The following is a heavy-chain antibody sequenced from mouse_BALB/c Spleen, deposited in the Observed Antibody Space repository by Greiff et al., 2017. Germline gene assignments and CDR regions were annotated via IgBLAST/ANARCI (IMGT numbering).Heavy chain of an antibody. CDR2: IRLKSNNYAT. CDR3: TRSYYGSSYFDY. V-gene: IGHV6-6*02. D-gene: IGHD1-1*01. J-gene: IGHJ2*01. Sequence: EVKLMESGGGLVQPGGSMKLSCVASGFTFSNYWMNWVRQSPEKGLEWVAEIRLKSNNYATHYAESVKGRFTISRDDSKSSVYLQMNNLRAEDTGIYYCTRSYYGSSYFDYWGQGTTLTVSS. CDR1: GFTFSNYW.